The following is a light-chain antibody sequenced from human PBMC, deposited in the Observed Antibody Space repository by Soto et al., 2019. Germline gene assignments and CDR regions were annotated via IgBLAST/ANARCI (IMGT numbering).Light chain of an antibody. CDR3: QQYNNWPLYT. CDR2: GVS. CDR1: QSISSN. Sequence: EIVMTQSPATLSVSPGERATLSCRASQSISSNLAWYQQKPGQAPRLLIYGVSTRATGIPARFSGSGSGTEFTFTISSLQSEDFAVYFCQQYNNWPLYTFGQGTKLEIK. V-gene: IGKV3-15*01. J-gene: IGKJ2*01.